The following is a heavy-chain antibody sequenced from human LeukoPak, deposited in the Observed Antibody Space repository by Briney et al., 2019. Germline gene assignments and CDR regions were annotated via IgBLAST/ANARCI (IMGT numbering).Heavy chain of an antibody. J-gene: IGHJ4*02. CDR3: ARERQNKDFWSGGDY. D-gene: IGHD3-3*01. Sequence: PSETLSLTCTVSGGSISGSDYYWGWIRQPPGKGLEWVANIKQDGSEKYYVDSVKGRFTISRDNAKNSLYLQMNTLRPEDTAVYYCARERQNKDFWSGGDYWGQGTLVTVSS. V-gene: IGHV3-7*01. CDR1: GGSISGSDYY. CDR2: IKQDGSEK.